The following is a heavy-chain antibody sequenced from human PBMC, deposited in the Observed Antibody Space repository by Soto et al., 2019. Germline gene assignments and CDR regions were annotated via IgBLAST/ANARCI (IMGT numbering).Heavy chain of an antibody. Sequence: EVQVLESGGGLVQPGGSLRLSCEASGITFSNYMMTWIRQAPGKGLEWVSTITAGGDGTYYADSVKGRFTMSRETSKNTLYLQMKSLRAEDTAVYYCAPPVYCSGGSCQYDAFAIRGQGTMVTVSS. J-gene: IGHJ3*02. CDR3: APPVYCSGGSCQYDAFAI. CDR1: GITFSNYM. V-gene: IGHV3-23*01. D-gene: IGHD2-15*01. CDR2: ITAGGDGT.